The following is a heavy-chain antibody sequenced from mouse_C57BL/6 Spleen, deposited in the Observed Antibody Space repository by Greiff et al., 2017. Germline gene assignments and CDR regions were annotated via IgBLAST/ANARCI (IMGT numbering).Heavy chain of an antibody. CDR1: GYAFSSYW. CDR2: IYPGDGDT. Sequence: VQRVESGAELVKPGASVKISCKASGYAFSSYWMNWVKQRPGKGLEWIGQIYPGDGDTNYNGKFKGKATLTADKSSSTAYMQLSSLTSEDSAVYFCARGGLDWYFDVWGTGTTVTVSS. J-gene: IGHJ1*03. V-gene: IGHV1-80*01. CDR3: ARGGLDWYFDV. D-gene: IGHD6-1*01.